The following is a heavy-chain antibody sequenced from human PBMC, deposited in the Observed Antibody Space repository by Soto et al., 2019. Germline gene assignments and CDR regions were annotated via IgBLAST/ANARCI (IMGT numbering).Heavy chain of an antibody. Sequence: QVQLQESGPGLVRPSETLSLTCTVSGASFTTYYCSWVRQPQGTGLEWIGYIFYSGPLKYNPSLKSRISISVDPSKNHTSLGLTSVTAAYTAVYYCARVGGGYRCDYGGQGTLVTVSS. CDR1: GASFTTYY. V-gene: IGHV4-59*01. CDR3: ARVGGGYRCDY. D-gene: IGHD1-26*01. J-gene: IGHJ4*02. CDR2: IFYSGPL.